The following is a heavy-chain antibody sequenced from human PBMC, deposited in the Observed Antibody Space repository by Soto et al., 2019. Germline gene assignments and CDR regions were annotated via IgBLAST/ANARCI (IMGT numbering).Heavy chain of an antibody. D-gene: IGHD6-6*01. Sequence: GASVKVSCKASGYTFTGYYMHWVRQAPGQGLEWMGWINPNSGGTNYAQKFQGWVTMTRDTSISTAYMELSRLRSDDTAVYYCARGGADSSSNYYYGMDVWGQGTTVTVS. CDR2: INPNSGGT. CDR3: ARGGADSSSNYYYGMDV. V-gene: IGHV1-2*04. J-gene: IGHJ6*02. CDR1: GYTFTGYY.